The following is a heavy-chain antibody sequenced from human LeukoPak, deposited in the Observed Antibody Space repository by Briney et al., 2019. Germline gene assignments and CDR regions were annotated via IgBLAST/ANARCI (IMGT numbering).Heavy chain of an antibody. Sequence: SETLSLTCTVSGGSISSHYWSWIRQPPGKGLEWIGYIYYSGSTNYNPSLKSRVTISVDTSKNQFSLKLSSVTAADTAVYYCAIVFYGSGWSSLYYYYYYMDVWGKGTTVTVSS. CDR3: AIVFYGSGWSSLYYYYYYMDV. CDR2: IYYSGST. J-gene: IGHJ6*03. V-gene: IGHV4-59*11. CDR1: GGSISSHY. D-gene: IGHD6-19*01.